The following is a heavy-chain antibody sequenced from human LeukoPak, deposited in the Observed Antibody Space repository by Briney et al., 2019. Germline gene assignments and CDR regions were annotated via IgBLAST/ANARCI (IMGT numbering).Heavy chain of an antibody. J-gene: IGHJ4*02. CDR2: IYSGGST. CDR1: GFTVSSNY. D-gene: IGHD6-19*01. Sequence: GGSLRLSCAASGFTVSSNYMSWVRRAPGKGLEWVSIIYSGGSTYYADSVKDRVTISRDNSKNTLYLQMNSLRAEDTAVYYCARAGSGGKIGLNYWGQGTLVTVSS. V-gene: IGHV3-66*01. CDR3: ARAGSGGKIGLNY.